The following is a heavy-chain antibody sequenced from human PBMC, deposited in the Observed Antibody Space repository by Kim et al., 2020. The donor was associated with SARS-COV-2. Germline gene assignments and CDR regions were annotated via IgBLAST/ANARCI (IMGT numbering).Heavy chain of an antibody. CDR2: IWYDGSNK. CDR3: ARDLKVVVAATLLGY. V-gene: IGHV3-33*01. J-gene: IGHJ4*02. CDR1: GFTFSSYG. Sequence: GGSLRLSCAASGFTFSSYGMHWVRQAPGKGLEWVAVIWYDGSNKYYADSVKGRFTISRDNSKNTLYLQMNSLRAEDTAVYYCARDLKVVVAATLLGYWGQGTLVTVSS. D-gene: IGHD2-15*01.